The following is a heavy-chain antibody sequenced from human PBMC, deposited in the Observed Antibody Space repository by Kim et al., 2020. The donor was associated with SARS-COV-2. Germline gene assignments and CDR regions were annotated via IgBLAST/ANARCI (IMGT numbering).Heavy chain of an antibody. D-gene: IGHD5-12*01. Sequence: SETLSLTCTVSGGSISSSSYYWGWIRQPPGKGLEWIGSIYYSGSTYYNPSLKSRVTISVDTSKNQFSLKLSSVTAADTAVYYCARHRIVATAKSAFDIWGQGTMVTVSS. CDR3: ARHRIVATAKSAFDI. CDR1: GGSISSSSYY. CDR2: IYYSGST. V-gene: IGHV4-39*01. J-gene: IGHJ3*02.